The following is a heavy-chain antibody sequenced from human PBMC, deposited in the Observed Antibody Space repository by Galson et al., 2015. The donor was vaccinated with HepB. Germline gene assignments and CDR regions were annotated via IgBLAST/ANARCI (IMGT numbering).Heavy chain of an antibody. J-gene: IGHJ4*02. D-gene: IGHD6-19*01. CDR3: ARRDSSGWYFFDY. CDR1: GFTFSDYY. Sequence: SLRLSCAASGFTFSDYYMSWLRQAPGKGLEWVSYISMSGDTIYYADTVKGRFTISRDNAKNSLYLQMNSLRAEDTAVYYCARRDSSGWYFFDYWGQGTLVTVSS. V-gene: IGHV3-11*01. CDR2: ISMSGDTI.